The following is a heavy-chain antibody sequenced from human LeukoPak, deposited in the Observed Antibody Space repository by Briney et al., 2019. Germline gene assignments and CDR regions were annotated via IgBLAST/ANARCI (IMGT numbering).Heavy chain of an antibody. J-gene: IGHJ4*02. D-gene: IGHD1-26*01. CDR2: ISAYNGNT. Sequence: ASVKVSCKASGYTFTIYSINWVRQAPGQGLEWMGWISAYNGNTKYAQKLQGRVTMTTDTSTSTAYMELRSLRSDDTAVYYCARGLCGSGSYFLTFDYWGQGTLVTVSS. CDR1: GYTFTIYS. CDR3: ARGLCGSGSYFLTFDY. V-gene: IGHV1-18*01.